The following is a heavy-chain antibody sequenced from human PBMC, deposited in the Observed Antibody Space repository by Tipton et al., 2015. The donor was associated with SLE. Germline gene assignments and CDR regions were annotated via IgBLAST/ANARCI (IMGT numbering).Heavy chain of an antibody. D-gene: IGHD4-23*01. V-gene: IGHV3-33*01. J-gene: IGHJ4*02. CDR1: GFIFSSYG. CDR3: ARGAYGGNIGY. Sequence: SLRLSCAASGFIFSSYGMHWVRQAPGRGLEWVAVIWYDGSNKYFADSVKGRFTISRDNAKNSLYLQMNSLRAEDTAVYYCARGAYGGNIGYWGQGTLVTVSS. CDR2: IWYDGSNK.